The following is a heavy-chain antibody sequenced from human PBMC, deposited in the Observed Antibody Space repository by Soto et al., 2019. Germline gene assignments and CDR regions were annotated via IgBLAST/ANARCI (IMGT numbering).Heavy chain of an antibody. CDR2: ISYIGST. V-gene: IGHV4-59*01. Sequence: SETLSLTCTVSGDSINNYYWNWIRQPPGKGLEWIGYISYIGSTNYNPSLESRVTISVDTSKNQFSLRLSSVTAADTAVYFCARGYCCCVICYLYHFSDWGQGSLVPGAS. J-gene: IGHJ1*01. D-gene: IGHD2-15*01. CDR1: GDSINNYY. CDR3: ARGYCCCVICYLYHFSD.